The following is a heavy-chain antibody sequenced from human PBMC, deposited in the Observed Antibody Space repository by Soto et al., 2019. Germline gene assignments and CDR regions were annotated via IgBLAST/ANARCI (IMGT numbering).Heavy chain of an antibody. J-gene: IGHJ4*02. CDR3: ASFPYCSSTSCYPYYFDY. V-gene: IGHV3-21*01. CDR1: GFTFSSYS. Sequence: GGSLRLSCAASGFTFSSYSMNWFRQAPGKGLEWVSSISSSSSYIYYADSVKGRFTISRDNAKNSLYLQMNSLRAEDTAVYYCASFPYCSSTSCYPYYFDYWGQGTLVTVSS. CDR2: ISSSSSYI. D-gene: IGHD2-2*01.